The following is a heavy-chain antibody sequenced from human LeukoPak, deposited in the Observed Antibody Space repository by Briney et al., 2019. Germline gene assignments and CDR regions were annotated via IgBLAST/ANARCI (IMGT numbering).Heavy chain of an antibody. J-gene: IGHJ4*02. V-gene: IGHV4-59*01. CDR1: GDSISSYY. Sequence: ASETLSLTCTVPGDSISSYYWSWIRQPPGKGLEWIGYIYYSGSTNYNPSLKSRVTISVDTSKNQFSLKLSSVTAADTAVYYCARGGMTTDYWGQGTLVTVSS. D-gene: IGHD4-17*01. CDR3: ARGGMTTDY. CDR2: IYYSGST.